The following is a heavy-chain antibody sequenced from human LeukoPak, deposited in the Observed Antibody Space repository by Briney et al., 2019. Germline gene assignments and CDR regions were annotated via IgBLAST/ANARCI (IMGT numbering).Heavy chain of an antibody. CDR1: GFTLSIYG. Sequence: PGGSLRLSCAASGFTLSIYGIHWVRQAPGKGLEWVAFIRYDGGNKYYADSVKGRFTISRDNSKNSLYLQMNSLRAEDTALYYCARDHSWAFDIWGQGTMVTVSS. J-gene: IGHJ3*02. D-gene: IGHD1-14*01. V-gene: IGHV3-30*02. CDR3: ARDHSWAFDI. CDR2: IRYDGGNK.